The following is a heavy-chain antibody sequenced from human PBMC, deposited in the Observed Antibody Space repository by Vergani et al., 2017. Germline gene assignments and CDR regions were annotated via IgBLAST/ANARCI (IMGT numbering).Heavy chain of an antibody. J-gene: IGHJ4*02. Sequence: EVQLLESGGGLVKPGGSLRLSCAASGFTFSSYSMNWVRQAPGKGLEWVSAISGSGGSTYYADSVKGRFTISRDNSKNTLYLQMNSLRAEDTAVYYCAKAPNWGVIVYFDYWGQGTLVTVSS. CDR1: GFTFSSYS. V-gene: IGHV3-23*01. CDR2: ISGSGGST. CDR3: AKAPNWGVIVYFDY. D-gene: IGHD3-16*02.